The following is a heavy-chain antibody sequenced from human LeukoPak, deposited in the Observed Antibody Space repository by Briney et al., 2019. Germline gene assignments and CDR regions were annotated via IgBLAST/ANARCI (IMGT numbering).Heavy chain of an antibody. Sequence: GASVKVSCKASGGTFSSYAISWVRQAPGQGLEWMGGIIPIFGTANYAQKFQGRVTITTDESTSTAYMELSSLRSEDTAVYYCARGSSGYLDGYFDYWGRGTLVTVSS. D-gene: IGHD3-22*01. CDR2: IIPIFGTA. CDR3: ARGSSGYLDGYFDY. V-gene: IGHV1-69*05. J-gene: IGHJ4*02. CDR1: GGTFSSYA.